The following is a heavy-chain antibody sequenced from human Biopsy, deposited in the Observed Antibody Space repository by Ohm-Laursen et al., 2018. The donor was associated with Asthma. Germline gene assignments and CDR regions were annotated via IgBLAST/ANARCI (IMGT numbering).Heavy chain of an antibody. CDR2: IYYDGSRK. CDR3: ARDTRPNWFDP. J-gene: IGHJ5*02. Sequence: SLRLSCAASGFTFSRHALHWVRQAPGKGLEWVAGIYYDGSRKYYTESVKGRFTISRDNAKNSLYLQVNSLRAEDTAVYYCARDTRPNWFDPWGQGTLVTVSS. D-gene: IGHD3-3*01. CDR1: GFTFSRHA. V-gene: IGHV3-33*01.